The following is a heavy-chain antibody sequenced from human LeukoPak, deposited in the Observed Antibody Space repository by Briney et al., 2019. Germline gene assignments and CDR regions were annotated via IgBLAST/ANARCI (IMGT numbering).Heavy chain of an antibody. Sequence: SETLSLTCTVSGASISTSYWYWIRQPPGKGLEWIGYIYYSGSTNYNPSLKSRVTISVDTSKNQFSLKLSSVTAADTAVYYCARGPIAAAGKSFDYWGQGTLVTVSS. D-gene: IGHD6-13*01. V-gene: IGHV4-59*01. J-gene: IGHJ4*02. CDR3: ARGPIAAAGKSFDY. CDR1: GASISTSY. CDR2: IYYSGST.